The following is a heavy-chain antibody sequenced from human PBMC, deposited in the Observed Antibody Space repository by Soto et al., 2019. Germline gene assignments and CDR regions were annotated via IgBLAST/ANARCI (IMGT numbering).Heavy chain of an antibody. Sequence: GESLKISCKGSGYSFTYYWIAWVRQRPGKDLEWMGIIYPNDADTRYNPSFQGQVTISADKSISTAYLQWTSLKTSDTAMYYCARQEEMVRAFDIWGQGTMVTVSS. CDR3: ARQEEMVRAFDI. J-gene: IGHJ3*02. V-gene: IGHV5-51*01. CDR1: GYSFTYYW. D-gene: IGHD3-10*01. CDR2: IYPNDADT.